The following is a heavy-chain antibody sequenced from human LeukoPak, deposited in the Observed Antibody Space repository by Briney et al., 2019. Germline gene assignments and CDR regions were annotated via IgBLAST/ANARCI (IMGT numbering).Heavy chain of an antibody. Sequence: PGGSLRLSCAASGFTFSSYSMNWVRQAPGKGLEWVSYMSTSSSTIYYADSVKGRFTISRDNAKNSLYLQMNSLRAEDTAVYYCARVKESSSWYSVGAFDIWGQGTMVTVSS. CDR1: GFTFSSYS. J-gene: IGHJ3*02. V-gene: IGHV3-48*04. CDR2: MSTSSSTI. CDR3: ARVKESSSWYSVGAFDI. D-gene: IGHD6-13*01.